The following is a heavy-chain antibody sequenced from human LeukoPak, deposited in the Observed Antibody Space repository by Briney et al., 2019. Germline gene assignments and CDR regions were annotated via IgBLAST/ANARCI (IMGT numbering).Heavy chain of an antibody. CDR1: GFTFSSYS. D-gene: IGHD4-17*01. CDR3: ARALSAYGDYGNYFDY. Sequence: GGSLSLSCAASGFTFSSYSMNWVRQAPGKGLEWVSSISSSSSYIYYADSVKGRFTISRDNAKNSLYLQMNSLRAEDTAVYYCARALSAYGDYGNYFDYWGQGTLVTVSS. CDR2: ISSSSSYI. V-gene: IGHV3-21*01. J-gene: IGHJ4*02.